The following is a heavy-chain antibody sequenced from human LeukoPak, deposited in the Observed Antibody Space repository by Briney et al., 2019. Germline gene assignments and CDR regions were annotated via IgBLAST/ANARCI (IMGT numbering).Heavy chain of an antibody. J-gene: IGHJ3*02. Sequence: PGGSLRLSCAASGFTFSNCTMHWVRQAPGKGLEWVAVISYDGSSIYYADSVKGRFTISRDNSQNTLYLQMNSLRAEDTAVYYCARARSSYGYGDAFDIWGQGTMVTVSS. V-gene: IGHV3-30*04. CDR2: ISYDGSSI. D-gene: IGHD5-18*01. CDR1: GFTFSNCT. CDR3: ARARSSYGYGDAFDI.